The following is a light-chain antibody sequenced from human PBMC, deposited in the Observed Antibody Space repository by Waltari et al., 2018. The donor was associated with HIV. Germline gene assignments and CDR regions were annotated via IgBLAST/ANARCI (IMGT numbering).Light chain of an antibody. J-gene: IGKJ1*01. V-gene: IGKV3-15*01. CDR1: QSVGGN. Sequence: EIVMTQSPDTLSVSPGDRATLSCRASQSVGGNLAWYQVRPGQTPSLLIYGATSRTPGFPARFSGRGSGTEFTLTISGLQSEDFAIYYCQQYNELPQTFGQGTRV. CDR3: QQYNELPQT. CDR2: GAT.